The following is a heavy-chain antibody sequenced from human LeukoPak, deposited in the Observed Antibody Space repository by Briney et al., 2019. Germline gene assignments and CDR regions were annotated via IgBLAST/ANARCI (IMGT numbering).Heavy chain of an antibody. Sequence: GGTLRLSCAASGFTFSSYEIHWVRQAPGKGLEWVSYISSSGSTMYYADSVKGRFTISRDNAKNSLYLQMNSLRAEDTAFYYCARESSGGYYFDVFDIWGQGTMVTVSS. V-gene: IGHV3-48*03. D-gene: IGHD3-22*01. CDR1: GFTFSSYE. CDR3: ARESSGGYYFDVFDI. CDR2: ISSSGSTM. J-gene: IGHJ3*02.